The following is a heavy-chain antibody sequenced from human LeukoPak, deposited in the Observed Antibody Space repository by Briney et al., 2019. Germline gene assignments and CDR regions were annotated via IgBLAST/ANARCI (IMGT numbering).Heavy chain of an antibody. J-gene: IGHJ6*02. CDR1: GFTFSSYD. CDR2: IGTAGDT. CDR3: ARTSMVRGVKGSTGMDV. V-gene: IGHV3-13*01. D-gene: IGHD3-10*01. Sequence: GGSLRLSCAASGFTFSSYDMHWVRQATGKGLEWVSAIGTAGDTYYPGSVKGRFTISRENAKNSLYLQMNSLRAGDTAVYYCARTSMVRGVKGSTGMDVWGQGTTVTVSS.